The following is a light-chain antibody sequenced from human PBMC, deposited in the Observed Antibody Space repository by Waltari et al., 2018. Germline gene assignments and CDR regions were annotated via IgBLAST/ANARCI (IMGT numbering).Light chain of an antibody. CDR3: TSYTTTKTVV. J-gene: IGLJ2*01. CDR2: AVS. V-gene: IGLV2-14*01. CDR1: SSDIGGYNY. Sequence: QSALTQPASVSGSPGQSITISCTGTSSDIGGYNYVSWYQQHPGKAPKLMIYAVSRWPSGVSNRFSGSKAGNTASLTISGLQAEDEADYYCTSYTTTKTVVFGGGTKVTVL.